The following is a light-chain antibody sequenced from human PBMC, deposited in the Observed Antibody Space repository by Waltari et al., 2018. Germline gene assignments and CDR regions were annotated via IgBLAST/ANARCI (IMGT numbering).Light chain of an antibody. CDR2: YDR. CDR3: HVWHPHVDPGV. J-gene: IGLJ1*01. V-gene: IGLV3-21*04. Sequence: SYVVTQPPSVSVAPGETATITCGGDNIGTYSVPWYQQNAGQAPVLVIFYDRDRPSGIPVRFSGSNAGNTATLTSSGVEAGDEARYYCHVWHPHVDPGVFGTGTEVTVL. CDR1: NIGTYS.